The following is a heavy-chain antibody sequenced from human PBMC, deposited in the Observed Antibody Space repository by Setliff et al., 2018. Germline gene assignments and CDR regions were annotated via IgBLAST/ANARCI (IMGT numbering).Heavy chain of an antibody. CDR3: AREGVDTRSSTDYRYYMDV. CDR1: GGTFSSYG. Sequence: SVKVSCKASGGTFSSYGISWVRQAPGQGLEWMGGTIPSFGSTNYAQKFQGRVTIITDESTSTAYMELSSLRFEDTAVYYCAREGVDTRSSTDYRYYMDVWGKGTTVTVSS. D-gene: IGHD5-18*01. V-gene: IGHV1-69*05. J-gene: IGHJ6*03. CDR2: TIPSFGST.